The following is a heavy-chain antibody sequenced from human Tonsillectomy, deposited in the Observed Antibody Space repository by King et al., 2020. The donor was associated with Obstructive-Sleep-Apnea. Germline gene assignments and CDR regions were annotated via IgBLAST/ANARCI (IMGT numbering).Heavy chain of an antibody. CDR3: AKDLYAGSSVDY. D-gene: IGHD2/OR15-2a*01. CDR1: GFTFSSYG. J-gene: IGHJ4*02. V-gene: IGHV3-33*06. CDR2: IWYDGSNK. Sequence: VQPVESGGGVVQPGRSLRLSCAASGFTFSSYGMHWVRQAPGKGLEWVAVIWYDGSNKYYADSVKGRFTISRDNSKNTLYLQMNSLRAEDTAVYYCAKDLYAGSSVDYWGQGTLVTVSS.